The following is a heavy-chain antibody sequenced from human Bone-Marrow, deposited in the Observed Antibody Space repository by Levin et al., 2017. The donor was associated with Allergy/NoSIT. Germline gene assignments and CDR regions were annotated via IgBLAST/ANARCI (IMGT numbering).Heavy chain of an antibody. CDR2: IYSGGST. J-gene: IGHJ4*02. CDR1: GFTVSSNY. V-gene: IGHV3-53*01. D-gene: IGHD2-21*02. CDR3: ASLPLAYCGGDCYLPSDY. Sequence: PGGSLRLSCAASGFTVSSNYMSWVRQAPGKGLEWVSVIYSGGSTYYADSVKGRFTISRDNSKNTLYLQMNSLRAEDTAVYYCASLPLAYCGGDCYLPSDYWGQGTLVTVSS.